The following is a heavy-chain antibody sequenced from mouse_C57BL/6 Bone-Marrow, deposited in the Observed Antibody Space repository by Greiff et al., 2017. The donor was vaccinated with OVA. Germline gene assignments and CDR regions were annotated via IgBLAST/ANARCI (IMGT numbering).Heavy chain of an antibody. CDR2: IDPEDGDT. Sequence: VQLQQSGAELVRPGASVKLSCTASGFNIKDYYMHWVKQRPEQGLEWIGRIDPEDGDTEYAPKFQGKATMTADTSSNTAYLQLSSLTSEDTADYYCTGTTVVATDDYWGQGTTLTVSS. J-gene: IGHJ2*01. CDR3: TGTTVVATDDY. CDR1: GFNIKDYY. V-gene: IGHV14-1*01. D-gene: IGHD1-1*01.